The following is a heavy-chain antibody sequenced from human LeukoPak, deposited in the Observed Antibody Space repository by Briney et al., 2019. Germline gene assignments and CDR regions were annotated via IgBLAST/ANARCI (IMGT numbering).Heavy chain of an antibody. D-gene: IGHD3-22*01. V-gene: IGHV5-51*01. CDR3: ARQHYYDSSGYIFDY. J-gene: IGHJ4*02. Sequence: GESLKISCKGSGYSFTSYWIGWVRQMPGKGLEWMGIIYPGDSDTRYSPSFQGQVTISADKSISTAYLQWSSLKASDTAMYYCARQHYYDSSGYIFDYWGQGTLVTVSS. CDR1: GYSFTSYW. CDR2: IYPGDSDT.